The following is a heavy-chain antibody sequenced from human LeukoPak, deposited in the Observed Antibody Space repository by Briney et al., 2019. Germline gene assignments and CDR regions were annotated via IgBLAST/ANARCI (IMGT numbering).Heavy chain of an antibody. V-gene: IGHV1-69*05. D-gene: IGHD1-26*01. CDR1: GGTFSSYA. CDR3: ARVVWELPFDY. J-gene: IGHJ4*02. CDR2: IIPIFGTA. Sequence: ASVEVSCKASGGTFSSYAISWVRQAPGQGLEWMGGIIPIFGTANYAQKFQGRVTMTRNTSISTAYMELSSLRSEDTAVYYCARVVWELPFDYWGQGTLVTVSS.